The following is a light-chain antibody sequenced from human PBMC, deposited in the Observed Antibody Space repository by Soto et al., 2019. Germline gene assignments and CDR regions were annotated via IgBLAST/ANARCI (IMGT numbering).Light chain of an antibody. J-gene: IGKJ2*01. V-gene: IGKV1-27*01. CDR1: QGINNY. CDR2: AAS. CDR3: QKYNSAPYT. Sequence: DIQMTQSPSSLSASVGDRVTITCWASQGINNYLAWYQQKPGKVPKLLIYAASTLQSGVPSRFSGSGSGTDFTLTISSLQPEDVASYYCQKYNSAPYTFGQGTQLEIK.